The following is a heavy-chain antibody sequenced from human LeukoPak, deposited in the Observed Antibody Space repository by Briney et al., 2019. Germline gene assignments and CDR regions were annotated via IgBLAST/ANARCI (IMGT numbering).Heavy chain of an antibody. D-gene: IGHD5-18*01. J-gene: IGHJ4*02. CDR3: ARNGWQLWQYYFDY. Sequence: SETLSLTCAVYGGSFSGYCWSWTRQPPGKGLEWIGEINHSGSTNYNPSLKSRVTISVDTSKNQFSLKLSSVTAADTAVYYCARNGWQLWQYYFDYWGQGTLVTVSS. CDR2: INHSGST. CDR1: GGSFSGYC. V-gene: IGHV4-34*01.